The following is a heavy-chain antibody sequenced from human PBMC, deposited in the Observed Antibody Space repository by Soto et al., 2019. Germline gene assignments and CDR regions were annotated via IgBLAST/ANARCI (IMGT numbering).Heavy chain of an antibody. CDR1: GGSISSGDYY. J-gene: IGHJ6*02. V-gene: IGHV4-30-4*01. D-gene: IGHD3-3*02. CDR2: IYYSGST. CDR3: ATKQHVWRGGGMDV. Sequence: QVRLQESGPGLVKPSQTLSLTCTVSGGSISSGDYYWDWIRQPPGKGLEWIGYIYYSGSTYYNPYLESLLTISLHASKSQFSLKVNSVTAADTAVYYCATKQHVWRGGGMDVWGQGTTVTVSS.